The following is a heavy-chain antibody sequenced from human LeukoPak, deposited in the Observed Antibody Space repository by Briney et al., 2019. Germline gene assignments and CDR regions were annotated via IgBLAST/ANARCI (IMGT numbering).Heavy chain of an antibody. CDR1: GFTFSSYS. V-gene: IGHV3-21*01. D-gene: IGHD6-19*01. CDR3: ASYSSASFDY. J-gene: IGHJ4*02. Sequence: KTGGSLRLSCAASGFTFSSYSMNWVRQAPGKGLEWVSSISSSSSYIYYADSVKGRFTISRDNSKSTLYLQMNSLRAEDTALYYCASYSSASFDYWGQGTLVTVSS. CDR2: ISSSSSYI.